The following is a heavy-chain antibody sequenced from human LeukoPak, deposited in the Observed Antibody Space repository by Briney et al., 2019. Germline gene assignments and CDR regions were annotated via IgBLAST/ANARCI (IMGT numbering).Heavy chain of an antibody. Sequence: PGRSLRLSCAASGFTFSSYGMHWVRQAPGKGLEWVADISYDGSNKYYADSVKGRFTISRDHSKNTLYLQMNSLRAEDTAVYYCAKDGTQGIGRPIDYWGQGTLVTVSS. V-gene: IGHV3-30*18. CDR3: AKDGTQGIGRPIDY. CDR2: ISYDGSNK. D-gene: IGHD6-13*01. J-gene: IGHJ4*02. CDR1: GFTFSSYG.